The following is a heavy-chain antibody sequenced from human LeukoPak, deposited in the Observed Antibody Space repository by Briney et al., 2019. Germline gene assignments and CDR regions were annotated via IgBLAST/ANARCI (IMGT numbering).Heavy chain of an antibody. J-gene: IGHJ6*02. CDR3: AKDRSRSLYYYGMDV. Sequence: QSGRSLRLSCAASGFTFSSYGMHWVRQAPGKGLEWVAVISYDGSNKYYADSVKGRFTISRDNSKNTLYLQMNSLRAEDTAVYYCAKDRSRSLYYYGMDVWGQGTTVTVSS. CDR1: GFTFSSYG. CDR2: ISYDGSNK. V-gene: IGHV3-30*18. D-gene: IGHD1-26*01.